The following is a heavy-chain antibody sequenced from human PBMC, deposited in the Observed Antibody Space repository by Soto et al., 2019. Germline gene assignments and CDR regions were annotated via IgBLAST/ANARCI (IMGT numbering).Heavy chain of an antibody. V-gene: IGHV4-30-4*02. D-gene: IGHD3-22*01. J-gene: IGHJ5*02. CDR1: GGYFRSGDYY. CDR2: IYSTGSA. Sequence: SETLCHSCTFSGGYFRSGDYYWSWIRQPPGKGLEWIGYIYSTGSAYYNSSLKSRAVISIDTSSNQFFLNLSSVTAADTAIYYCAREYQGSSGYFIDLWVPGILVTVSS. CDR3: AREYQGSSGYFIDL.